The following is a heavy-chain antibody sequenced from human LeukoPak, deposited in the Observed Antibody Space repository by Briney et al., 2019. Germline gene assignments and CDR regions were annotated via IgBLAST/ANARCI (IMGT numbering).Heavy chain of an antibody. J-gene: IGHJ4*02. CDR2: VSPSCDTT. Sequence: PGGSLRLSCAASGFTFSSWAMSWGRHAPGKGLEWVSAVSPSCDTTYYADSVKGRFTISRDNSKNTLYLQMNSLRAEDTAVYYCAKEGCTRCTPFVDYWGQGILVTVSS. V-gene: IGHV3-23*01. CDR3: AKEGCTRCTPFVDY. D-gene: IGHD2-2*01. CDR1: GFTFSSWA.